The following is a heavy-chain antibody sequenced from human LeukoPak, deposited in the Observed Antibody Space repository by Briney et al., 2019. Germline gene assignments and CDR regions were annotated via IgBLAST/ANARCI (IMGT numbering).Heavy chain of an antibody. CDR3: AKPDGGYSHFDY. D-gene: IGHD5-12*01. CDR2: ISSTGDTT. V-gene: IGHV3-23*01. Sequence: GGSLRLSCAVSGFSFSIYEMHWVRQAPGKGLEWVSTISSTGDTTHHADSVKGRFTISRDNSKNTMYLQMNSLSAEDTAIYYCAKPDGGYSHFDYWGQGTLVTVSS. J-gene: IGHJ4*02. CDR1: GFSFSIYE.